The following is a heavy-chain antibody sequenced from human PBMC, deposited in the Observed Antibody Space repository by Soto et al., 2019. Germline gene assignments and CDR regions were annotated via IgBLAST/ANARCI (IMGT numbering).Heavy chain of an antibody. CDR1: GYTFTSYD. CDR3: ATSYQLNWNHPDYFDY. CDR2: MNPNSGNT. J-gene: IGHJ4*02. D-gene: IGHD1-20*01. V-gene: IGHV1-8*01. Sequence: GASVKVSCKASGYTFTSYDINWVRQATGQGLEWMGWMNPNSGNTGYAQKFQGRVTMTRDTSISTAYMELSSLRSDDTAVYYCATSYQLNWNHPDYFDYRGQGTLVTVSS.